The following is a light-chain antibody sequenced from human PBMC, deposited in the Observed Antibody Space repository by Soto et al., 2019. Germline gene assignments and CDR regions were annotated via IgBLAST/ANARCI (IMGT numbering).Light chain of an antibody. Sequence: EIVLTQSPATLSLSPGERATLSCRASQSVSSYLAWYQQKPGQAPRLLIYGVSNRATGIPARFSGSGSGTDFTLTISSLEPEDFAVYYCQQRSNWPPIFTFGPGTQVDIK. CDR3: QQRSNWPPIFT. J-gene: IGKJ3*01. V-gene: IGKV3-11*01. CDR1: QSVSSY. CDR2: GVS.